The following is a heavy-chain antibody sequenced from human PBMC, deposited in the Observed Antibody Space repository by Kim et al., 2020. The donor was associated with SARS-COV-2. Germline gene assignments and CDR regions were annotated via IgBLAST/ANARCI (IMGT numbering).Heavy chain of an antibody. Sequence: GGSLRLSCAASGFTFSTYWMYWVRQAPGKGLLWVSRIDSDGRSTNYADSVEGRFTISRDNVKNTLYLQMNILRTEDTALYYCARGGLVDTGLVYFDHWGQGTLVTVSS. D-gene: IGHD5-18*01. V-gene: IGHV3-74*01. CDR3: ARGGLVDTGLVYFDH. CDR1: GFTFSTYW. J-gene: IGHJ4*02. CDR2: IDSDGRST.